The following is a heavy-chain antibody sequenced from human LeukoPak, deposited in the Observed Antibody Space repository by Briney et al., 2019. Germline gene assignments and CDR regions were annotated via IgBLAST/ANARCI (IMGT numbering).Heavy chain of an antibody. CDR1: GGSISSSSYY. CDR3: ARGGNSWYADY. J-gene: IGHJ4*02. D-gene: IGHD6-13*01. Sequence: KPSETLSLTCTVSGGSISSSSYYWGWIRQPPGKGLEWIGSIYYSGSTYYNPSLKSRVTISVDTSNNQFSLKVSSVTAADTAVYYCARGGNSWYADYWGQGTLVTVSS. V-gene: IGHV4-39*07. CDR2: IYYSGST.